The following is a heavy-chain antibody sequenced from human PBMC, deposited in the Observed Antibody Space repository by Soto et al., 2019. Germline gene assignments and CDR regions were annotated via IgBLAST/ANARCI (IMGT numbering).Heavy chain of an antibody. Sequence: SVKVSCKASGGTFSSYAINWVRQAPGQGLEWMGGIIPIFGTANYAQKFQGRVTITADESTSTAYMELSSLRPEDTAVYYCASPRVGYYDSSGYPNDAFDIWGQGTMVTVSS. D-gene: IGHD3-22*01. CDR1: GGTFSSYA. J-gene: IGHJ3*02. V-gene: IGHV1-69*13. CDR3: ASPRVGYYDSSGYPNDAFDI. CDR2: IIPIFGTA.